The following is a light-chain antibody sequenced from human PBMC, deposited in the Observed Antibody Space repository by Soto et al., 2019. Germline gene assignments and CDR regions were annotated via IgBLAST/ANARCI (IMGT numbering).Light chain of an antibody. V-gene: IGLV2-14*01. CDR1: SSDVGGYNY. CDR2: DVN. CDR3: SSYTSSSLYV. J-gene: IGLJ1*01. Sequence: QSVLTQPASVSGSPGQSITISCTGSSSDVGGYNYVSWYQQHPGKAPKLMIYDVNNRPSGVSNRFSGSKSGNTASLTISGLQAEDEADYYCSSYTSSSLYVFGTGTKVTVL.